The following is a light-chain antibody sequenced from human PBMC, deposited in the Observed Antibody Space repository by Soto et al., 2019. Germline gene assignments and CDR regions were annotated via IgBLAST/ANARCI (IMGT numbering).Light chain of an antibody. Sequence: DIQMTQSPSSLSASVGARVTITCRASPDINYYLAWYQQKPGKVPELLIYAASTLQSGVPPRFSGSGSGTDFTVTISSLQPEDVATYYCQKYNDALRTFGQGTKVEIK. J-gene: IGKJ1*01. CDR1: PDINYY. V-gene: IGKV1-27*01. CDR2: AAS. CDR3: QKYNDALRT.